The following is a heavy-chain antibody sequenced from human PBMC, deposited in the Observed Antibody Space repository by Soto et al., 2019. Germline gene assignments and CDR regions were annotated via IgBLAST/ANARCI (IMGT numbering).Heavy chain of an antibody. D-gene: IGHD5-12*01. CDR3: ARASKSTTPDFDY. CDR2: INPNSGAT. Sequence: ASVKVSCKASGYTFIGYCIHWVRQAPGQGLEWMGWINPNSGATNYAQKFQGWVTMTRGTSISTAYMELSRLRPDDTAVYYCARASKSTTPDFDYWGQGTLVTVSS. J-gene: IGHJ4*02. V-gene: IGHV1-2*04. CDR1: GYTFIGYC.